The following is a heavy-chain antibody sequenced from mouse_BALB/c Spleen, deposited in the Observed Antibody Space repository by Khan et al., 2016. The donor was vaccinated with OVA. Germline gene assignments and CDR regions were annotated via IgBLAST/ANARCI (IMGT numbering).Heavy chain of an antibody. Sequence: ESGPGLVKPSQSLSLTCTVTGYSITSGYAWNWIRQFPGNKLEWMGYISYSGVTSYTPSLKSRISITRDTSKNQFFLQLNSVTTEDTATYDCARGNYYGYYFDYWGQGTTLTVSS. D-gene: IGHD1-1*01. J-gene: IGHJ2*01. V-gene: IGHV3-2*02. CDR1: GYSITSGYA. CDR2: ISYSGVT. CDR3: ARGNYYGYYFDY.